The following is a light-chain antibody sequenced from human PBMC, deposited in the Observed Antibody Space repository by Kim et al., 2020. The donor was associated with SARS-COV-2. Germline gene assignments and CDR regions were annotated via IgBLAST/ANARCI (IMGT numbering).Light chain of an antibody. V-gene: IGKV1-39*01. CDR3: QQSYSTPFT. CDR2: AAS. Sequence: ASVGDRVTITCRASQSISSYLTWYQQKPGKAPNLLIYAASSLQSGVPSRFSGSGSGTDFTLTITSLQPEDFATYYCQQSYSTPFTFGPGTKVDIK. J-gene: IGKJ3*01. CDR1: QSISSY.